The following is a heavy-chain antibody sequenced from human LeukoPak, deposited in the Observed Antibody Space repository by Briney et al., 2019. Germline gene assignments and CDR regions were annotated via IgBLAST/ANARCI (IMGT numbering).Heavy chain of an antibody. V-gene: IGHV3-23*01. CDR1: GFTFSTYA. Sequence: GGSLRLSRAASGFTFSTYAMTWVRQAPGKGLEWVSAISGSGDRTNYADSVKGRFTIARDNSKNTLYLHMNSLRAEDTAVYYCAKEFRWGQGTLVTVSS. CDR3: AKEFR. J-gene: IGHJ4*02. CDR2: ISGSGDRT.